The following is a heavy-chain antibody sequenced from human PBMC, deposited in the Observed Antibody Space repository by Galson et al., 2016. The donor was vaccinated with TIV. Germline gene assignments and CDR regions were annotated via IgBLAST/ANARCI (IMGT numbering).Heavy chain of an antibody. CDR1: GFTFSDYY. J-gene: IGHJ3*02. V-gene: IGHV3-11*01. CDR3: VRDKYSSPPDDAFDI. Sequence: SLRLSCAASGFTFSDYYMSCIRQAPGKGLEWVSYISRTGKTIYYADSVKGRFTISRDNAKNSLSLQMNSLRVEDTAVYYCVRDKYSSPPDDAFDIWGQGTMVTVSS. CDR2: ISRTGKTI. D-gene: IGHD6-6*01.